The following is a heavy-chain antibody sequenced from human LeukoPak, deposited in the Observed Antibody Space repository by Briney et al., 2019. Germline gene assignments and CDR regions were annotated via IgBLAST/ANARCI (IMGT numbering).Heavy chain of an antibody. CDR2: IYTSGST. D-gene: IGHD6-13*01. V-gene: IGHV4-4*07. Sequence: SETLSLTCTVSGGSISSYYWSWIRQPAGKGLEWIGRIYTSGSTNYNPSLKSRVTIAVDKSKNQFSLKLRPVTAADTAVYYCARGGYSSSWDPLHWGQGTLVTVSS. CDR3: ARGGYSSSWDPLH. J-gene: IGHJ4*02. CDR1: GGSISSYY.